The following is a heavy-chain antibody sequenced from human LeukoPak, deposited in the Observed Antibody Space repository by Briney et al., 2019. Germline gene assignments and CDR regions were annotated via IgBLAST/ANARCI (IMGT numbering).Heavy chain of an antibody. Sequence: GGSLRLSCAASGFTFDDYAMHWVRQAPGKGLEWVSLISGDGGSTYYADSVKGRFTISRDNSKNSLYLQMNSLRTEDTALYYCAKDNYDFRSPRYYYYYMDVWGKGTTVTVSS. D-gene: IGHD3-3*01. CDR2: ISGDGGST. V-gene: IGHV3-43*02. CDR1: GFTFDDYA. CDR3: AKDNYDFRSPRYYYYYMDV. J-gene: IGHJ6*03.